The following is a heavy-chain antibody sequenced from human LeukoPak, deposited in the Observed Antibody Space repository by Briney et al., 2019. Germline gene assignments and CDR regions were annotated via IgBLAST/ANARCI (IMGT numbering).Heavy chain of an antibody. CDR1: GGSISSYY. V-gene: IGHV4-34*01. CDR3: AREGALGCSGGSCYFVYGMDV. J-gene: IGHJ6*02. D-gene: IGHD2-15*01. CDR2: INHSGST. Sequence: SETLSLTCTVSGGSISSYYWSWIRQPPGKGLEWIGEINHSGSTNYNPSLKSRVTISVDTSKNQFSLKLSSVTAADTAVYYCAREGALGCSGGSCYFVYGMDVWGQGTTVTVSS.